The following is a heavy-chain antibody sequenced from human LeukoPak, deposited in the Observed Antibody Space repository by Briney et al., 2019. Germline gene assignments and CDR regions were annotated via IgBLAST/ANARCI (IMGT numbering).Heavy chain of an antibody. CDR3: AKDCIWGYNAFDY. CDR2: ISGSGGST. V-gene: IGHV3-23*01. CDR1: GFTFSSYG. D-gene: IGHD5-24*01. J-gene: IGHJ4*02. Sequence: GGTLRLSCAASGFTFSSYGMSWVRQAPGKGLELVSAISGSGGSTYYADSVKGRFTISRDNSKNTLYLQMNSLRAEDTAVYYCAKDCIWGYNAFDYWGQGTLVTVSS.